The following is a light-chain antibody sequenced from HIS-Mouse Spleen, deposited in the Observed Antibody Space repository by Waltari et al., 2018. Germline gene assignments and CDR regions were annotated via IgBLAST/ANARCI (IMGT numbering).Light chain of an antibody. CDR2: EVS. V-gene: IGLV2-14*01. J-gene: IGLJ1*01. Sequence: QSALTQPASVSGSPGQSITISCTGTSSDVGGYNSVSWYQPHPGKAPKLMIYEVSNRPSGVSNRFSGSKSGNTASLTISGLQAEDEADYYCSSYTSSSTYVFGTGTKVTVL. CDR1: SSDVGGYNS. CDR3: SSYTSSSTYV.